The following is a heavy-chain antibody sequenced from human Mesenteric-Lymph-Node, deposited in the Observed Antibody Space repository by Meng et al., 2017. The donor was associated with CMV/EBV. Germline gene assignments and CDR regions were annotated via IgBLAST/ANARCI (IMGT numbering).Heavy chain of an antibody. CDR3: ARLPHQDCSSTSCYGGEDYYYGMDV. Sequence: SETLSLTCTVSGGSISSHYWSWIRQPPGKGLEWIGYIYYSGSTNYNPSLKSRVTISVDTSKNQFSLKLSSVTAADTAVYYCARLPHQDCSSTSCYGGEDYYYGMDVWGQGTTVTVSS. CDR1: GGSISSHY. V-gene: IGHV4-59*11. D-gene: IGHD2-2*01. J-gene: IGHJ6*02. CDR2: IYYSGST.